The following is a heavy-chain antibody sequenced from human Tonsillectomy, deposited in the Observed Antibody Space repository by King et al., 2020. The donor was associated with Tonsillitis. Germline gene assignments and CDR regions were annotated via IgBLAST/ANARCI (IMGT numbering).Heavy chain of an antibody. CDR2: IHTSGST. J-gene: IGHJ4*02. CDR1: GASMSTYY. Sequence: VQLQESGPGLVKPSETLSLTCTVSGASMSTYYWSWIRQPAEKGLEWIGRIHTSGSTNYNPSLESRVTMSVDTSKNQFSLKLTAMTAADTAGYYCARDQQVGSTRFDYWGQGILVTVSS. CDR3: ARDQQVGSTRFDY. V-gene: IGHV4-4*07. D-gene: IGHD2-2*01.